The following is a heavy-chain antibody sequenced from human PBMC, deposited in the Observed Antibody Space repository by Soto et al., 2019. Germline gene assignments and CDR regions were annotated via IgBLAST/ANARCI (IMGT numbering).Heavy chain of an antibody. J-gene: IGHJ3*02. CDR2: TYYRSKWYN. V-gene: IGHV6-1*01. D-gene: IGHD2-15*01. CDR3: ARETVVLYSNGFDI. Sequence: QSQTLSLTCAISGDSLSSNSAAWNWIRQSPSRGLEWLGRTYYRSKWYNDYAVSVKSRITIDPDTSKNQFSLQLNSVTPEDTAVYYCARETVVLYSNGFDIWGQGTKVTVSS. CDR1: GDSLSSNSAA.